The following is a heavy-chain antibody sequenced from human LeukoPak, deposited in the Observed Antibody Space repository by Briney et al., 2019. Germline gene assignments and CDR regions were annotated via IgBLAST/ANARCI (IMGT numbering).Heavy chain of an antibody. D-gene: IGHD1-26*01. V-gene: IGHV3-9*01. CDR1: GFTFDDYA. CDR3: AKGSSGSYGNFDY. J-gene: IGHJ4*02. CDR2: ISWNSGNI. Sequence: PGGSLRLSCAASGFTFDDYAMHWVRQAPGRGLEWVSGISWNSGNIDYADSVKGRFTISRDNAKNSLYLQMNSLRAEDTALYYCAKGSSGSYGNFDYWGQGTLVTVSS.